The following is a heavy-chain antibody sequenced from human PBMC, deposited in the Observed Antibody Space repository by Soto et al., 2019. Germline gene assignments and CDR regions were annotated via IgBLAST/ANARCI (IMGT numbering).Heavy chain of an antibody. CDR2: ISYDGSNK. CDR3: AKDGDIAVAGTKAIYYYYGMDV. V-gene: IGHV3-30*18. Sequence: GGSLRLSCAASGFTFSSYGMHWVRQAPGKGLEWVAVISYDGSNKYYADSVKGRFTISRDNSKNTLYLQMNSLRAEDTAVYYCAKDGDIAVAGTKAIYYYYGMDVWGQGTTVTVSS. CDR1: GFTFSSYG. D-gene: IGHD6-19*01. J-gene: IGHJ6*02.